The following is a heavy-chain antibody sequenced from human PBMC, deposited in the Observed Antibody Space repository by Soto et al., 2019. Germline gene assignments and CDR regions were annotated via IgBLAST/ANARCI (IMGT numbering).Heavy chain of an antibody. CDR1: GFTFSSYS. CDR3: ARGRYCSGGRCYFDY. Sequence: GGSLRLSCAASGFTFSSYSMHWVRQTPGKGLERVAVISYDGSDKYCADSVKGRFTISRDNSKNTLYLQMNSLRAEDTAVYYCARGRYCSGGRCYFDYWGQGTPVTVSS. D-gene: IGHD2-15*01. V-gene: IGHV3-30*04. CDR2: ISYDGSDK. J-gene: IGHJ4*02.